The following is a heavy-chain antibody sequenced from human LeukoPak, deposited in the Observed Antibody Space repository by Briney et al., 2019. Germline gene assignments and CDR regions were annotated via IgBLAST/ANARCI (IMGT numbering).Heavy chain of an antibody. CDR2: INQDGSVK. V-gene: IGHV3-7*03. Sequence: GGSLRLSCAASGFTFHNNWMSWVRQAPGKGLEWVANINQDGSVKNYVDSVKGRFTISRDNAMNSLSLQMNSLRAEDTAVYYCARRSPLEWLSEQYYFDYWGQGTLVTVSS. D-gene: IGHD3-3*01. CDR3: ARRSPLEWLSEQYYFDY. CDR1: GFTFHNNW. J-gene: IGHJ4*02.